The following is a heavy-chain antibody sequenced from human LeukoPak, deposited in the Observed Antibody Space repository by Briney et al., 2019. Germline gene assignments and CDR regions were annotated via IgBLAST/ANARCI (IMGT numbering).Heavy chain of an antibody. CDR1: GGSISSYY. D-gene: IGHD3-16*02. V-gene: IGHV4-59*01. Sequence: SETLSLTCTVSGGSISSYYWSWIRQPPGKGLEWIGYIYYSGSTNYNPSLKSRVTISVDTSKYQFSLKLSSVTAADTAVYYCAREQRGGLSGNLGGLSASYYTYYYMDVWGRGTTVTVSS. J-gene: IGHJ6*03. CDR3: AREQRGGLSGNLGGLSASYYTYYYMDV. CDR2: IYYSGST.